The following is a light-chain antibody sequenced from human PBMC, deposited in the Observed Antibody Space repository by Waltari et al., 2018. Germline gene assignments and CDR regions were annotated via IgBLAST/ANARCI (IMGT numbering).Light chain of an antibody. CDR1: QSVSRT. Sequence: EIVLTQSPGSLSSSPGERVTLSCRASQSVSRTLAWYQQKPGQAPRLLIFGASNRATGISDRFSGSGSGTDFSLTISRLEPEDFAVYYCQHYVSLPATFGQGTKVEIK. J-gene: IGKJ1*01. CDR2: GAS. V-gene: IGKV3-20*01. CDR3: QHYVSLPAT.